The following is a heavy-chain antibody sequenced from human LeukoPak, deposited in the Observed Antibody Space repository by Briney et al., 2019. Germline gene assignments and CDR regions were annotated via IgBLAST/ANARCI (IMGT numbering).Heavy chain of an antibody. CDR3: ARVDQSGYDTRGWFDS. J-gene: IGHJ5*01. V-gene: IGHV4-59*01. D-gene: IGHD5-12*01. CDR1: GGSISTYY. CDR2: IYYSGST. Sequence: PSETLSLTCTVSGGSISTYYWSWIRQPPGKGLEWIGYIYYSGSTNYNPSLKSRVTISVDMSKNQFSLKLSSVTAADTAVYYCARVDQSGYDTRGWFDSWGQGTLVTVSS.